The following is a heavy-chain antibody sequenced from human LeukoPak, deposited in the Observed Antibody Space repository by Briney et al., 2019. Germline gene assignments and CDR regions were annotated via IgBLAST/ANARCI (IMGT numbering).Heavy chain of an antibody. CDR3: ARGLMLEGSHDY. Sequence: ASVKVSCKASGYTFASYDINWVRQATGQGLEWMGWMNPNSGNTGYAQKFQGRVTMTRNTSISTAYMELSSLRSEDTAVYYCARGLMLEGSHDYWGQGTLVTVSS. CDR2: MNPNSGNT. CDR1: GYTFASYD. V-gene: IGHV1-8*01. D-gene: IGHD3-3*01. J-gene: IGHJ4*02.